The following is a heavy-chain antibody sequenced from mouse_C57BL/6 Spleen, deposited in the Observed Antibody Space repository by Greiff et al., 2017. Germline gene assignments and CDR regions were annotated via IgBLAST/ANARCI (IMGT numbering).Heavy chain of an antibody. CDR1: GFSFNTYA. V-gene: IGHV10-1*01. J-gene: IGHJ2*01. CDR3: VRLGAGGFDY. CDR2: IRSKSNNYAT. D-gene: IGHD4-1*01. Sequence: DVQLVESGGGLVQPKGSLKLSCAASGFSFNTYAMNWVRQAPGKGLEWVARIRSKSNNYATYYADSVKDRFTISRDDSESMLYLQMNNLKTEDTAMYYCVRLGAGGFDYWGQGTTLTVSS.